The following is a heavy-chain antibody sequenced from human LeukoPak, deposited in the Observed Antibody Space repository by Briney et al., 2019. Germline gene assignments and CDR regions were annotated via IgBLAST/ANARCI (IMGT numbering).Heavy chain of an antibody. J-gene: IGHJ3*02. V-gene: IGHV4-31*03. CDR1: GGSISSGGYY. Sequence: SQTLSLTCTVSGGSISSGGYYWSWIRQHSGKGLEWIGYIYYSGSTYYNPSLKSRVTISVDTSKNQFSLKLSSVTAADTAVYYCARGAIFGVAHAFDIWGQGTMVTVSS. CDR3: ARGAIFGVAHAFDI. CDR2: IYYSGST. D-gene: IGHD3-3*01.